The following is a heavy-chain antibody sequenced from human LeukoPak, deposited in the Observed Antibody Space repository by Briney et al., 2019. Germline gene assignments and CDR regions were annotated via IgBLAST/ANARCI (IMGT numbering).Heavy chain of an antibody. Sequence: AAVKVSCKASGYTFTSYDINWVRQATGQGLEWMGWMNPNSGNTGYAQKFQGRVTITRNTSISTAYMELSSLRSEDTAVYYCARGPPRMEYMDVWGKGTTVTVSS. CDR1: GYTFTSYD. J-gene: IGHJ6*03. D-gene: IGHD1-1*01. V-gene: IGHV1-8*01. CDR3: ARGPPRMEYMDV. CDR2: MNPNSGNT.